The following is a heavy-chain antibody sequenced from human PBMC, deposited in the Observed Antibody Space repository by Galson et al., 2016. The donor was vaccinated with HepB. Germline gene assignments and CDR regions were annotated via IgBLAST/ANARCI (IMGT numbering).Heavy chain of an antibody. CDR1: GGTISGSF. Sequence: SETLSLTCGVYGGTISGSFWTWIRQPPGKGLEWVGQINGRGDSSYSPSLKSRVTISVDTSKNQFSLNLRSVTAADTAVYYCARNFGKSQGYWGQGALVTVSS. CDR3: ARNFGKSQGY. V-gene: IGHV4-34*01. D-gene: IGHD3-10*01. CDR2: INGRGDS. J-gene: IGHJ4*02.